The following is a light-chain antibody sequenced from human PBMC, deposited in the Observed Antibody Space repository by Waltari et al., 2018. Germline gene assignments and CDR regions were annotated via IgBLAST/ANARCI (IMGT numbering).Light chain of an antibody. CDR1: QSTSDC. J-gene: IGKJ4*01. V-gene: IGKV1-5*03. CDR2: KAS. Sequence: DIQMTQSPSTLSASVGDRVTITCRASQSTSDCLAWYQQKPGKGPKLLIYKASNLESGVPSRFSGSGSGTEFTLTISSLQPDDSATYYCQHYNGYPLTFGGGTKVEIK. CDR3: QHYNGYPLT.